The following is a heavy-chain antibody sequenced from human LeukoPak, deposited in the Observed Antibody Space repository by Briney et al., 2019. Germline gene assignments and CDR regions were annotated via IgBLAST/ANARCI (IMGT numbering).Heavy chain of an antibody. CDR3: VRHPVPYCRSSTCYGGFD. D-gene: IGHD2-2*01. CDR1: GGSISSDNHF. Sequence: SETLSLTCTASGGSISSDNHFWGWIRQPPGKGLEWIGVIYYDGTTYYSPSLKSRVTISVDTSKNQFSLTLSSATAADTAVYHCVRHPVPYCRSSTCYGGFDWGQGTLVTVSS. V-gene: IGHV4-39*01. CDR2: IYYDGTT. J-gene: IGHJ4*02.